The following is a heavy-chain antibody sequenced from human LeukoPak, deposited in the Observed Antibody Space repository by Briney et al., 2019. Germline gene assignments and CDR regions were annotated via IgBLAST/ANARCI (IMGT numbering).Heavy chain of an antibody. D-gene: IGHD6-13*01. CDR1: GFTFSNYA. Sequence: GGSLRLSCAASGFTFSNYAMTWVRQAPGKGLEWVSLISGSGGSTFYADSVKGRFTISRDNSKNTLYLQMNSLRADDTAVYYCAKDGDIGAAGSFFDYWGQGTLVTVSS. CDR3: AKDGDIGAAGSFFDY. CDR2: ISGSGGST. V-gene: IGHV3-23*01. J-gene: IGHJ4*02.